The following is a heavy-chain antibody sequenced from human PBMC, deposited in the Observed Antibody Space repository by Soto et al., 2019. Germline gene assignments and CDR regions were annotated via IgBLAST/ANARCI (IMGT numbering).Heavy chain of an antibody. V-gene: IGHV6-1*01. CDR3: AREVAPRGFDP. J-gene: IGHJ5*02. CDR1: GDSVSSNSAT. Sequence: PSQTLSLTRAISGDSVSSNSATWNWIRQSPSTGLEWLGRTYYRSKWYNDYAVSVKSRITINPDTSKNQFSLQLNSVTPEDTAVYYCAREVAPRGFDPWGQGTLVTVSS. CDR2: TYYRSKWYN. D-gene: IGHD2-21*01.